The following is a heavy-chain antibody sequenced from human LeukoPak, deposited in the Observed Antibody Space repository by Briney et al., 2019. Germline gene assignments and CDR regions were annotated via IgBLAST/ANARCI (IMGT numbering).Heavy chain of an antibody. D-gene: IGHD1-26*01. CDR1: GGSISSYY. CDR3: ARALREWELPDVHAYNFDY. V-gene: IGHV4-59*01. Sequence: SETLSLTCTASGGSISSYYWSWIRQPPREGLEWSGYIYYSGSTNYNPSHKSRVTISVDTSKNQFSLKLSSVTAADTAVYYCARALREWELPDVHAYNFDYWGQGTLVTVSS. CDR2: IYYSGST. J-gene: IGHJ4*02.